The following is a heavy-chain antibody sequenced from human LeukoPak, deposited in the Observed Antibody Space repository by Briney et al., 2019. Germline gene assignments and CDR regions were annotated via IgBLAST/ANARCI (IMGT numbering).Heavy chain of an antibody. V-gene: IGHV1-69*06. Sequence: ASVKVSCKASGGTFSSYAISWVRQAPGQGLEWMGGIIPIFGTVNYAQKFQGRGTITADKSTSTAYMELSSLRSEDTAVYYCARSLFRFLEWSYRSYYYYYMDVWGKGTTVTVSS. CDR1: GGTFSSYA. CDR2: IIPIFGTV. J-gene: IGHJ6*03. D-gene: IGHD3-3*01. CDR3: ARSLFRFLEWSYRSYYYYYMDV.